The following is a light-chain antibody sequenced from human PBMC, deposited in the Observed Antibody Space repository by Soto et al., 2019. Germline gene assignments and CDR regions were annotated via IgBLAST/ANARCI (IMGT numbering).Light chain of an antibody. CDR2: EDN. CDR1: SGSIASNY. Sequence: NFMLPQPHSVSESPGKTVTISCTRSSGSIASNYVQWYQQRPGSAHTPVIYEDNERPSGVPDRFSGSIDSSSNSASLTISGLKTDDEADSYCQSYQIGNVVFGGGPNRTVL. CDR3: QSYQIGNVV. V-gene: IGLV6-57*04. J-gene: IGLJ2*01.